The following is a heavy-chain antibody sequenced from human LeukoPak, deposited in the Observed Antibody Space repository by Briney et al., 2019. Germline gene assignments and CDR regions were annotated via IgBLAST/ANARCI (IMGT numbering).Heavy chain of an antibody. J-gene: IGHJ6*02. CDR3: AKGNGLSYYGSGSLSRGGMDV. CDR1: RVTFDDDA. D-gene: IGHD3-10*01. CDR2: IRWNSGSI. V-gene: IGHV3-9*01. Sequence: PGRSLRLSCAASRVTFDDDAMHWGRQAPGKGLEGVSGIRWNSGSIVYADSVKGRFTISRDNAKNSLYLKMNSLRAEDTALYYCAKGNGLSYYGSGSLSRGGMDVWGQGTTVTVSS.